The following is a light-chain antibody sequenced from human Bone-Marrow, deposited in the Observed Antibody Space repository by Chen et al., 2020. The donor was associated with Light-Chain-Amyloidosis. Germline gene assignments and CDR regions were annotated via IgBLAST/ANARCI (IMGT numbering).Light chain of an antibody. J-gene: IGLJ1*01. Sequence: QSALTQPASVSGSPGQSFTISCTGTSGDVGTSNYVSWYQQHPGKAPKVMIYAVSNRPSGVSNRFSGSKSGNTASLTISGLQAEDEADYYCSSFTSSSSYVFGPGTKVTVL. V-gene: IGLV2-14*03. CDR1: SGDVGTSNY. CDR3: SSFTSSSSYV. CDR2: AVS.